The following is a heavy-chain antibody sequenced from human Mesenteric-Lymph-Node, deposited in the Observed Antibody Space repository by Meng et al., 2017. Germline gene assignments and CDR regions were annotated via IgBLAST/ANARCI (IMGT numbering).Heavy chain of an antibody. CDR1: GFTFSSYE. V-gene: IGHV3-48*03. J-gene: IGHJ4*02. CDR2: ISSSGSTI. Sequence: GESLKISCAASGFTFSSYEMNWVRQAPGKGLEWVSYISSSGSTIYYADSVKGRFTISRDNARNSLFLQMSSLRAEDTAVYYCARRQSNFDYWGQGTLVTVSS. D-gene: IGHD4-11*01. CDR3: ARRQSNFDY.